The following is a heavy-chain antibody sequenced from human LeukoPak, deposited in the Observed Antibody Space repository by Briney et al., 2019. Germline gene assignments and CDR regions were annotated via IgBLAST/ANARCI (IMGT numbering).Heavy chain of an antibody. CDR3: ARVRSSIAGFFDY. Sequence: PGGSLRLSCAASGFTFSSYVMSWVRQAPGKGLEWVSSISSSSSYIYYADSVKDRFTISRDNAKNSLYLQMNSLRAEDTAVYYCARVRSSIAGFFDYWGQGTLVTVSS. CDR2: ISSSSSYI. V-gene: IGHV3-21*01. J-gene: IGHJ4*02. D-gene: IGHD6-6*01. CDR1: GFTFSSYV.